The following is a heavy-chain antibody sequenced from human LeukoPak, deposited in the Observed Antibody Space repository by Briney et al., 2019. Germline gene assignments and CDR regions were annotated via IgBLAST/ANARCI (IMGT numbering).Heavy chain of an antibody. J-gene: IGHJ4*02. CDR1: GGSISSGGYY. CDR2: IYYSGST. V-gene: IGHV4-31*03. CDR3: AGGYYGSGTAMGDY. D-gene: IGHD3-10*01. Sequence: SETLSLTCTVSGGSISSGGYYWSWIRQHPGKGLEWIGYIYYSGSTYYNPSLKSRVTISVDTSKNQFSLKLSSVTAADTAVYYCAGGYYGSGTAMGDYWGQGTLVTVSS.